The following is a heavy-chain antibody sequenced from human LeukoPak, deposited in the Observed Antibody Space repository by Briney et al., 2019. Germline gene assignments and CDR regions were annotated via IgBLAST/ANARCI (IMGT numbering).Heavy chain of an antibody. D-gene: IGHD3-10*01. CDR1: GFTFSSYA. Sequence: PGSSLRLSCAASGFTFSSYAMHWVRQAPGRGLEWVAVISYDGSNKYYADSVKGRFTISRDNSKNTLYLQMNSLRAEDTAVYYCASPRGGYGSGSYYFYYGMDVWGKGTTVTVSS. J-gene: IGHJ6*04. CDR3: ASPRGGYGSGSYYFYYGMDV. V-gene: IGHV3-30*04. CDR2: ISYDGSNK.